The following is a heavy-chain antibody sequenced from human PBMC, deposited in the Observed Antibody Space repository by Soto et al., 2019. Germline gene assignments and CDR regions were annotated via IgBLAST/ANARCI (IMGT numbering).Heavy chain of an antibody. V-gene: IGHV3-21*01. J-gene: IGHJ4*02. CDR2: ITSSSTYI. Sequence: GGSLRLSCAASGFSFSSYSLNWVRQAPGKGLEWVSSITSSSTYIHYADSVKGRFTISRDNAKNSLSLQMNSLRAEDTAVYYCARDNNFFDSGTGVDYWGQGTLVTVS. CDR3: ARDNNFFDSGTGVDY. D-gene: IGHD3-10*01. CDR1: GFSFSSYS.